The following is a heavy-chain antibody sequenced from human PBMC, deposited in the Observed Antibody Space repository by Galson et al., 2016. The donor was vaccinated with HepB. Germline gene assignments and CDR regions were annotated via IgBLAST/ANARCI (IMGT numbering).Heavy chain of an antibody. Sequence: LRLSCAASRFNFSPYWMHWARQDPTKGLVSVSRMNGDGTITAYADSVRGRFTISRDSSKNTLYLQMNSLRAEDTAVYYCAKELGDDYWGQGTLVTVSS. CDR2: MNGDGTIT. CDR1: RFNFSPYW. D-gene: IGHD3-10*01. J-gene: IGHJ4*02. CDR3: AKELGDDY. V-gene: IGHV3-74*01.